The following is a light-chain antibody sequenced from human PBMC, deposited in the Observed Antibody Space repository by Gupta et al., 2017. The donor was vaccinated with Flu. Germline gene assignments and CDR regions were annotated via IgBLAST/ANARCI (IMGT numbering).Light chain of an antibody. CDR2: DDI. Sequence: SYVLTQPPSVSVAPGQTARIPCGGNNIGSNSVPWYLQKPGQAPVLVVCDDIDRPSGIPERFSGSNSGNTATLTINRVEAGDEADYYCQVWDSTSAHRVVGGGTKLTVL. CDR3: QVWDSTSAHRV. J-gene: IGLJ3*02. V-gene: IGLV3-21*02. CDR1: NIGSNS.